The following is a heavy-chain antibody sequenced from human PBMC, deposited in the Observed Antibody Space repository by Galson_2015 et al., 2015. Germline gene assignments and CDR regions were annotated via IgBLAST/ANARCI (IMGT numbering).Heavy chain of an antibody. V-gene: IGHV3-33*01. D-gene: IGHD1-26*01. CDR2: IWYDGSNK. CDR3: ATDSGSYSNWFDP. J-gene: IGHJ5*02. Sequence: SLRLSCAASGFTFSSYGMHWVRQASGKGLEWVAVIWYDGSNKYYADSVKGRFTISRDNSKNTLYLQMGSLRSEDTAVYYCATDSGSYSNWFDPWGQGTLVTVSS. CDR1: GFTFSSYG.